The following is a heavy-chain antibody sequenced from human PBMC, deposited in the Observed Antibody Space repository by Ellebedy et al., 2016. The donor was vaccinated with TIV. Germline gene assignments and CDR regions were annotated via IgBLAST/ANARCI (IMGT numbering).Heavy chain of an antibody. CDR1: GGSISSGGYY. CDR2: IYYSRST. D-gene: IGHD1-20*01. J-gene: IGHJ4*02. V-gene: IGHV4-31*03. Sequence: MPSETLSLTCTLSGGSISSGGYYWSWIRQHPGKGLEWIGYIYYSRSTYYNPSLKSRVTISVDTSKNQFSLKLSSVTAADTAVYYCASNCSRDGLFDYWGQGTLVTVSS. CDR3: ASNCSRDGLFDY.